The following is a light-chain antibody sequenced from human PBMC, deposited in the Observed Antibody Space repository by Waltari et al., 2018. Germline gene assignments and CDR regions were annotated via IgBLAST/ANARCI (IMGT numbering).Light chain of an antibody. CDR1: QPVTSY. CDR2: AAS. Sequence: DIQMTQSPSSLSASVGDRVTITCRASQPVTSYLNWYQQKPGKAPKLLIYAASSLQSGVPSRFSGSGSGTDFTLTINSLQPEDFATYYCQQSYSIPRTFGQGTQVEIK. J-gene: IGKJ1*01. V-gene: IGKV1-39*01. CDR3: QQSYSIPRT.